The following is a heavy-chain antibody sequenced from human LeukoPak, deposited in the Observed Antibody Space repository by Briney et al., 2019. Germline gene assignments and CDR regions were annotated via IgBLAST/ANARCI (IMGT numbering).Heavy chain of an antibody. CDR2: INPNSGGT. CDR1: GYTFTGYY. Sequence: ASVKVSCKASGYTFTGYYMHWVRQAPGQGLEWMGWINPNSGGTNYAQKFQGRVTMTRDTSISTAYMELSKLRSDDTAVYYCARKLYSSPPQGGDNWFDPWGQGTLVTVSS. D-gene: IGHD6-19*01. V-gene: IGHV1-2*02. J-gene: IGHJ5*02. CDR3: ARKLYSSPPQGGDNWFDP.